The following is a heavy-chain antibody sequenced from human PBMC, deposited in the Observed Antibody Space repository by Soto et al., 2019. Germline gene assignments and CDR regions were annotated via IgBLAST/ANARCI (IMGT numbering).Heavy chain of an antibody. V-gene: IGHV4-34*01. CDR2: INHTGGP. D-gene: IGHD3-3*01. J-gene: IGHJ5*02. Sequence: SETLSLTCAVYGGSVNGYYWNWIRQPPGKGLGWIGEINHTGGPPYILSLKSRVSMSVDTSQNQFSLRLSSVTAADTAIYYCATRITVFRLLIPPFDPWGKGTQGTVSS. CDR1: GGSVNGYY. CDR3: ATRITVFRLLIPPFDP.